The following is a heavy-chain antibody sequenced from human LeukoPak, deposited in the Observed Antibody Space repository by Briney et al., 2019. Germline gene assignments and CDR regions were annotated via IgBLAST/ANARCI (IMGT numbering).Heavy chain of an antibody. J-gene: IGHJ4*02. CDR3: ARDFRLYYDILTGSDTSLDY. V-gene: IGHV3-30-3*01. D-gene: IGHD3-9*01. CDR1: GFTFSSYA. CDR2: FSYDGSNQ. Sequence: GRSLRLSCAASGFTFSSYAMHWVRQAPGKGLEWVAVFSYDGSNQYYADSVKGRFTISRDNSKNTLYLQMNSLRADDTAVYYCARDFRLYYDILTGSDTSLDYWGQGTLVTVSS.